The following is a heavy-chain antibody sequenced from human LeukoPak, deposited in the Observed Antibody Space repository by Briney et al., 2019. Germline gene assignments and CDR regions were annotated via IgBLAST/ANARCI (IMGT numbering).Heavy chain of an antibody. CDR1: GFTFSSYW. V-gene: IGHV3-7*01. CDR3: ARDSITMVRGVTYPSYFDY. D-gene: IGHD3-10*01. J-gene: IGHJ4*02. Sequence: PGGSLRLSCASSGFTFSSYWMSWVRQAPGKGLEWVANIKQDGSEKYYVDSVKGRFTISRDNAKNSLYLQMNSLRAEDTAVYYCARDSITMVRGVTYPSYFDYWGQGTLVTVSS. CDR2: IKQDGSEK.